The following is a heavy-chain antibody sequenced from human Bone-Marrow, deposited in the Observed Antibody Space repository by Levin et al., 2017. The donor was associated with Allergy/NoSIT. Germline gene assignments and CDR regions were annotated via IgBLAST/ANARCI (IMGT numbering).Heavy chain of an antibody. V-gene: IGHV4-59*01. D-gene: IGHD5-12*01. CDR3: ARARGYLVFDY. J-gene: IGHJ4*02. Sequence: SETLSLTCTVSDDSISSYYWSWIRQPPGKGLEWIGYIYNSGSTNYSPSLKSRVTISLDTSKNQFSLNLASVTTAGTAVYYCARARGYLVFDYWGQGARVTVSS. CDR2: IYNSGST. CDR1: DDSISSYY.